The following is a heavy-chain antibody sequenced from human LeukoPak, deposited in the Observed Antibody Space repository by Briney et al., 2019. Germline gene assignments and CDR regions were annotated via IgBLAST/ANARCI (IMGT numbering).Heavy chain of an antibody. V-gene: IGHV1-2*06. J-gene: IGHJ4*02. CDR2: INPNSGGT. CDR1: GYTFTGHY. D-gene: IGHD3-22*01. CDR3: ARDFSKVYYYDSSGYSYYFDY. Sequence: ASVKVSCKASGYTFTGHYMHWVRQAPGQGLEWMGRINPNSGGTNYAQKFQGRVTMTRDTSISTAYMELSRLRSDDTAVYYCARDFSKVYYYDSSGYSYYFDYWGQGTLVTVSS.